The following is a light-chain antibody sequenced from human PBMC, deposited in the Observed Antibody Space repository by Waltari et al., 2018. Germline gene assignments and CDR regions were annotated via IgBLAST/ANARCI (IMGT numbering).Light chain of an antibody. CDR2: DVS. J-gene: IGLJ1*01. CDR1: SSDVGGYHY. Sequence: QSALTQPVSGSGSPGQSITISCTGTSSDVGGYHYVSWYQQHPGKAPKLMIYDVSKRPSGVSNRFSGSKSGNTASLTISGLQAEDEADYYCSSYTSSSTFYVFGTGTKVTVL. V-gene: IGLV2-14*01. CDR3: SSYTSSSTFYV.